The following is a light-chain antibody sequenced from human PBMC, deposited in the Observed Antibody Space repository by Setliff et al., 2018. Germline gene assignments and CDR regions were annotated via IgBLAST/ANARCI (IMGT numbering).Light chain of an antibody. V-gene: IGLV2-8*01. CDR1: SNDVWGHNY. J-gene: IGLJ1*01. CDR3: SSYADSNIFL. CDR2: DVT. Sequence: QSALTQPPSASGSPGQSVTISCTGTSNDVWGHNYVSWYQQHPGKAPQPIIYDVTKRPSGVPDRFSGSKSGNTASLTVSGLQAEDEADYYCSSYADSNIFLFGSGTKVTVL.